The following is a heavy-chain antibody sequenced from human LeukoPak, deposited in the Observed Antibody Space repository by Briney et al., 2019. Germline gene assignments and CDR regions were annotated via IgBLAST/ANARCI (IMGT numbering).Heavy chain of an antibody. Sequence: GGSLRLSCTASGFTFGDYAMSWVRQAPGKGLEWVGFIRSKAYGGTTEYAASVKGRFTISRDDSKSIAYLQMNSLKTEDTAVYYCARLYVATINAFDIWGQGTMVTVSS. CDR1: GFTFGDYA. CDR3: ARLYVATINAFDI. J-gene: IGHJ3*02. CDR2: IRSKAYGGTT. D-gene: IGHD5-12*01. V-gene: IGHV3-49*04.